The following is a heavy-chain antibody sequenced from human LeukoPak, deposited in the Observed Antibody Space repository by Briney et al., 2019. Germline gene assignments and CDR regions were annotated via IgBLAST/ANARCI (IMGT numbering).Heavy chain of an antibody. CDR1: GYTFTSYY. CDR2: INPSGGST. CDR3: ARDFPYDSSGYYYVDLPDY. Sequence: ASVKVSCKASGYTFTSYYMHWVRQAPGQGLEWMGIINPSGGSTSYAQKFQGRVTMTRDTSTSTVYMELSSLRSEDTAVYYCARDFPYDSSGYYYVDLPDYWGQGTLVTVSS. J-gene: IGHJ4*02. D-gene: IGHD3-22*01. V-gene: IGHV1-46*01.